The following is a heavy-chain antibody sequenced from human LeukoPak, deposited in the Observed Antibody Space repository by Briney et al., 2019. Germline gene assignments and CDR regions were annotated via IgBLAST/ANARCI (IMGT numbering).Heavy chain of an antibody. V-gene: IGHV3-9*01. D-gene: IGHD3-10*01. J-gene: IGHJ6*02. CDR3: AKDVFRGFDGMDV. CDR1: GFTFHDYA. CDR2: ISWNSGSI. Sequence: GGSLRLSCAASGFTFHDYALHWVRQAPGNGLEWVSGISWNSGSIGYADSVKGRFTISRDNAKNSLYLQMNSLRAEDTALYYCAKDVFRGFDGMDVWGQGTTVIVTS.